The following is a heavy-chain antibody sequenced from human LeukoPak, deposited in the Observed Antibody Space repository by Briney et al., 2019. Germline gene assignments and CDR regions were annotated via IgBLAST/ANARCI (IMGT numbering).Heavy chain of an antibody. CDR3: ARDQLLWFGEQYYFDY. V-gene: IGHV3-30-3*01. D-gene: IGHD3-10*01. CDR2: ISYDGSNK. J-gene: IGHJ4*02. Sequence: GRSLRLSCAASGFTFSSYAMHWVRQAPGKGLEWVAVISYDGSNKYYADSVKGRFTISRDNAKNSLYLQMNSLRAEDTAVYYCARDQLLWFGEQYYFDYWGQGTLVTVSS. CDR1: GFTFSSYA.